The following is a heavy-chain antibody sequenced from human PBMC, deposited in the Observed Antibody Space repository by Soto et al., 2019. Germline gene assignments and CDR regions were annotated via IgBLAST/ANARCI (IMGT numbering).Heavy chain of an antibody. J-gene: IGHJ4*02. CDR1: GGPISSGGYS. D-gene: IGHD2-8*01. CDR2: ISDSSGSR. CDR3: VRDPNGIIDFDF. Sequence: LSLTCAVSGGPISSGGYSWSWIRQPPGKGLEWISYISDSSGSRYYADSVKGRFTISRDNAKNSLYLQMSSLRDEDTAVYFCVRDPNGIIDFDFWGQGTQVTVSS. V-gene: IGHV3-11*06.